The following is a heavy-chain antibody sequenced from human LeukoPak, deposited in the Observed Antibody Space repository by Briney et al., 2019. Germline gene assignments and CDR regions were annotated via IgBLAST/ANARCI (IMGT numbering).Heavy chain of an antibody. CDR2: INSDGSST. CDR1: GFTFSSYW. J-gene: IGHJ3*02. Sequence: PGGSLRLSCADSGFTFSSYWMHWVRQVPGKGLVWVSRINSDGSSTSYADSVKGRFTISRDNAKNTLYLQMNSLRAEDTAVYYCATRGASTGAFDIWGQGTMVTVSS. D-gene: IGHD1-26*01. CDR3: ATRGASTGAFDI. V-gene: IGHV3-74*01.